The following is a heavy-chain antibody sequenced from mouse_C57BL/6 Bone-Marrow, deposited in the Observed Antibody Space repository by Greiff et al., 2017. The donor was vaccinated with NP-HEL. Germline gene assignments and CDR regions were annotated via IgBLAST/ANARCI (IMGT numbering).Heavy chain of an antibody. CDR3: ARIITLDY. CDR1: GYTFTDYY. CDR2: INPNNGGT. J-gene: IGHJ2*01. D-gene: IGHD1-1*01. Sequence: VQLKQSGPELVKPGASVKISCKASGYTFTDYYMNWVKQSHGKSLEWIGDINPNNGGTSYNQKFKGKATLTVDKSSSTAYMELRSLTSEDSAVYYCARIITLDYWGQGTTLTVSS. V-gene: IGHV1-26*01.